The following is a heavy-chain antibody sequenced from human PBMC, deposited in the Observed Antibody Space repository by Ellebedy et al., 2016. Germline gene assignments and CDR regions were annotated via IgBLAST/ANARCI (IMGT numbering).Heavy chain of an antibody. CDR3: ARVEVWFGDAFDI. D-gene: IGHD3-10*01. CDR1: GFTFSSYS. J-gene: IGHJ3*02. V-gene: IGHV3-48*04. CDR2: ISSSSSTI. Sequence: GESLKISXAASGFTFSSYSMNWVRQAPGKGLEWVSYISSSSSTIYYADSVKGRFTISRDNAKNSLYLQMNSLRAEDTAVYYCARVEVWFGDAFDIWGQGTMVTVSS.